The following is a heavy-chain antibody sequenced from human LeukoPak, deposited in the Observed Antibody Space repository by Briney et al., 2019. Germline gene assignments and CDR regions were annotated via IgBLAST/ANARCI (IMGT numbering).Heavy chain of an antibody. Sequence: SGPTLVNPTQTLTLTCTFSGFSLSTSGVGVGWIRQPPGKALEWLALIYWNDDKRYSPSLKSRLTITKDTSKNQVVLTMTNMDPVDTATYYCARAYSSGWYVARFDYWGQGTLVTVSS. V-gene: IGHV2-5*01. J-gene: IGHJ4*02. CDR2: IYWNDDK. CDR3: ARAYSSGWYVARFDY. D-gene: IGHD6-19*01. CDR1: GFSLSTSGVG.